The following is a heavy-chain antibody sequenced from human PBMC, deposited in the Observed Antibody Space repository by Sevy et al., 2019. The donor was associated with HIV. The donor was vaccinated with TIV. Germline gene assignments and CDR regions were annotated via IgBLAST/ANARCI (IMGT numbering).Heavy chain of an antibody. V-gene: IGHV1-18*04. J-gene: IGHJ6*02. CDR2: ISAYNSKT. CDR1: GYTFTSYG. CDR3: ARDGQLYSSSSGDYYYNGMDV. Sequence: ASVKVSCKASGYTFTSYGITWVRQAPGQGLECMGWISAYNSKTNFAQKFQDKFTMTTDTSTSTAYLELRSLTSDDTAVYYCARDGQLYSSSSGDYYYNGMDVWGQGTTVTVSS. D-gene: IGHD6-6*01.